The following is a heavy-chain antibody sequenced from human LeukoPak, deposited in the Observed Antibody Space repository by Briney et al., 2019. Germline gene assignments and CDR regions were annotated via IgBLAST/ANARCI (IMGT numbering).Heavy chain of an antibody. CDR3: ARANGSGWYGDYFDY. V-gene: IGHV4-59*01. CDR2: IYYSGST. D-gene: IGHD6-19*01. Sequence: ETLSLTCTVSSGSISSYYWRWIRQPPGKGLAWIGYIYYSGSTNYNPSLKRRVTISVDTSKNQFSLKLSSVTAADTAVYYCARANGSGWYGDYFDYWGQGTLVTVSS. J-gene: IGHJ4*02. CDR1: SGSISSYY.